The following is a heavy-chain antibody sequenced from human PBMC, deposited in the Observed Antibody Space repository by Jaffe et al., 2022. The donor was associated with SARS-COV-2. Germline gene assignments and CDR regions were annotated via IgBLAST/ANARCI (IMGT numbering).Heavy chain of an antibody. CDR3: ARRRGYSNYVFSDFDY. D-gene: IGHD4-4*01. J-gene: IGHJ4*02. Sequence: EVQLVQSGAEVKKPGESLKISCKGSGYSFTSYWIGWVRQMPGKGLEWMGIIYPGDSDTRYSPSFQGQVTISADKSISTAYLQWSSLKASDTAMYYCARRRGYSNYVFSDFDYWGQGTLVTVSS. V-gene: IGHV5-51*01. CDR1: GYSFTSYW. CDR2: IYPGDSDT.